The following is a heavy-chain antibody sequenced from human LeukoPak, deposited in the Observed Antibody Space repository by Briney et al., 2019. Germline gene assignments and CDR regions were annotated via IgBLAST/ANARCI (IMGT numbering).Heavy chain of an antibody. J-gene: IGHJ4*02. CDR1: GGTFSSYA. V-gene: IGHV1-69*05. CDR2: IIPIFGTA. Sequence: SVKVSCKASGGTFSSYAISLVRQAPGQGLEWMGRIIPIFGTANYAQKFQGRVTITTDESTSTAYMELSSLRSEDTAVYYCARDRMITFGGVTQYFDSWGQGTLVAVSS. CDR3: ARDRMITFGGVTQYFDS. D-gene: IGHD3-16*01.